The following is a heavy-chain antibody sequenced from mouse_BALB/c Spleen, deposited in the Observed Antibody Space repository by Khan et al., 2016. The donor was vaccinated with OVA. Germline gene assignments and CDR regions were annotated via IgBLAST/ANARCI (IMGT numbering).Heavy chain of an antibody. J-gene: IGHJ2*01. CDR3: ASYRYDYFDY. D-gene: IGHD2-14*01. Sequence: VKLQESGAELARPGASVKLSYKSSGYTFTSYWMQWVKQRPGQGLEWIGTIYPGDGDTRYDQKFKGKATLTADKSSSTAYLQLSSLASEDSAVYFCASYRYDYFDYWGQGTTLTVSS. V-gene: IGHV1-87*01. CDR2: IYPGDGDT. CDR1: GYTFTSYW.